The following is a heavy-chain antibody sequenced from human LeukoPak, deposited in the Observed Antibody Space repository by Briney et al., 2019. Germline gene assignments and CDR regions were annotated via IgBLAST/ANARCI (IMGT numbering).Heavy chain of an antibody. J-gene: IGHJ5*02. CDR3: ARGHSSSWYVAPSWFDP. Sequence: SETLSLTCAVYGGSFSGYYWSWIRQPPGKGLEWIGYIYHSGSTYYNPSLKSRATISVDRSKNQFPLKLSSVTAADTAVYYCARGHSSSWYVAPSWFDPWGQGTLVTVSS. D-gene: IGHD6-13*01. V-gene: IGHV4-34*01. CDR2: IYHSGST. CDR1: GGSFSGYY.